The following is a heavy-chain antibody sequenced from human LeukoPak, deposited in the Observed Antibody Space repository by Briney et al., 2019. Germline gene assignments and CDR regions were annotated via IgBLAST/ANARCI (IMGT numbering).Heavy chain of an antibody. CDR2: INPNSGGT. V-gene: IGHV1-2*02. D-gene: IGHD6-19*01. CDR3: ATGRQWLVGGDWFDP. Sequence: GASVKVSCKASGYSFTDYHMHWVRQAPGQGPEGMGWINPNSGGTDYAQKFQGRITMTRDTSISTTYMELSRLISDDTAMYYCATGRQWLVGGDWFDPWGQGTLVTVSS. J-gene: IGHJ5*02. CDR1: GYSFTDYH.